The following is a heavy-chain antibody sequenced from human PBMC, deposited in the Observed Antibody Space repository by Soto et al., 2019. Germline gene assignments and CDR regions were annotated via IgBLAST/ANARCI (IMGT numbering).Heavy chain of an antibody. CDR3: ARDRGDTNYYYYYYMDV. CDR2: IIPILGIA. Sequence: SVKVCCKASGGTFSSYTISWVRQAPGQGLEWMGRIIPILGIANYAQKFQGRVTITADKSTSTAYMELSSLRSEDTAVYYCARDRGDTNYYYYYYMDVWGKGTTVTVSS. D-gene: IGHD2-21*01. J-gene: IGHJ6*03. CDR1: GGTFSSYT. V-gene: IGHV1-69*04.